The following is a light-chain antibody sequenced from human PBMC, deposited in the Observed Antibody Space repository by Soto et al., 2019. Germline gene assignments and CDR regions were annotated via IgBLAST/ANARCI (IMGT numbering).Light chain of an antibody. CDR2: DAS. V-gene: IGKV3-11*01. CDR3: QQRSNWPPVIT. Sequence: EIVLTQSPATLSLSPGERATLSCRASQSVSRYLAWYQQKPGQAPRLLIYDASNRATGIPARFSGSGSGTDFTLTISSLKPEDFAVYYCQQRSNWPPVITFGQGTRLEIK. CDR1: QSVSRY. J-gene: IGKJ5*01.